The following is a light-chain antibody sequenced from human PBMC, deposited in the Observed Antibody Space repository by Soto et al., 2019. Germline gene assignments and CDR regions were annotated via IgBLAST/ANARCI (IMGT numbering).Light chain of an antibody. J-gene: IGLJ1*01. V-gene: IGLV1-40*01. Sequence: QSALTQPPSVSGAPGQRVTISCTGSSSNIRASYDIHWYQQPPGTAPKLLIYGNNNRPSGVPDRFSGSKSGTSASLAITGLQAEDEADYYCQSSDSSLSRVFGTGTKVTVL. CDR3: QSSDSSLSRV. CDR1: SSNIRASYD. CDR2: GNN.